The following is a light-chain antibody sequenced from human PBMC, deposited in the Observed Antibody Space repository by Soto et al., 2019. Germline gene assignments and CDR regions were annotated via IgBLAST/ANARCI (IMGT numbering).Light chain of an antibody. J-gene: IGKJ2*01. CDR1: QSISSY. V-gene: IGKV1-39*01. CDR3: QPSYRTPYT. Sequence: DIQMTQSPSSLSASVGDRVTITCRASQSISSYLNWYQQKPGKAPKLLIYAASSLQSGVPSRFRGSGSGTDFTLTISSLQPEAFATYYCQPSYRTPYTFGQGTKLEIK. CDR2: AAS.